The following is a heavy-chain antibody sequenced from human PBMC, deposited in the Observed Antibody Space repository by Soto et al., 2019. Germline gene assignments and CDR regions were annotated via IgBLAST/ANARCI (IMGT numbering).Heavy chain of an antibody. D-gene: IGHD2-21*02. Sequence: SATLSLTCTDYARSFSGYYWSLIRQPPGKGLEWIGEVIHTGRTNYNPSLKGRVTISVDTSNNQFSLNLSSVTAADTAVYSCARSPKSSDFPYYFDFWGQGTQVTVSS. CDR3: ARSPKSSDFPYYFDF. CDR1: ARSFSGYY. CDR2: VIHTGRT. J-gene: IGHJ4*02. V-gene: IGHV4-34*12.